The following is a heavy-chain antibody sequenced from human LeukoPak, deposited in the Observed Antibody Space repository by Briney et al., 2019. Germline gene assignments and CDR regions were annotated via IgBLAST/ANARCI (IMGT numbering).Heavy chain of an antibody. Sequence: GGSLRLSCAASGFTLSSYAMSWVRQGPGKGLEWVSAISVTGNTYHADSVKGRFTISRDNSKNTLYLQMNSLRAEDTAVYYCARGVGYSYARDAFDIWGQGTMVTVSS. D-gene: IGHD5-18*01. J-gene: IGHJ3*02. CDR1: GFTLSSYA. CDR3: ARGVGYSYARDAFDI. V-gene: IGHV3-23*01. CDR2: ISVTGNT.